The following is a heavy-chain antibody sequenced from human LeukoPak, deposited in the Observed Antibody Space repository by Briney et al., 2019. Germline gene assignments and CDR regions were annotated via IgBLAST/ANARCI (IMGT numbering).Heavy chain of an antibody. CDR3: AKAQHSSIWGYFDY. CDR2: ISGSGGSP. Sequence: GGSLRLSCAASGFTFGSYAMSWVRQAPGKGLEWVSTISGSGGSPYYADSVKGRFTIPRDNSKNTLYLQMNSLRAEDTAVFYCAKAQHSSIWGYFDYWGQGTLVTVSS. CDR1: GFTFGSYA. J-gene: IGHJ4*02. V-gene: IGHV3-23*01. D-gene: IGHD6-13*01.